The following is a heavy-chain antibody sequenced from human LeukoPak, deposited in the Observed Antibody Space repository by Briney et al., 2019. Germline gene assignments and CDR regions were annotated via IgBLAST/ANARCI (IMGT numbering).Heavy chain of an antibody. V-gene: IGHV1-69*13. J-gene: IGHJ4*02. CDR2: IIPIFGTA. Sequence: SEKVSCKASGGTFSSYAISWVRQAPGQGLEWMGGIIPIFGTANYAQKFQGRVTITADESTSTAYMELSSLRSEDTAVYYCARGGTFGGVIPTRFDYWGQGTLVTVSS. CDR1: GGTFSSYA. CDR3: ARGGTFGGVIPTRFDY. D-gene: IGHD3-16*02.